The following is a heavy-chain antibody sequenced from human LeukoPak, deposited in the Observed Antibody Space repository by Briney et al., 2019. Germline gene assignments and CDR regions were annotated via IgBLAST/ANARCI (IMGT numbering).Heavy chain of an antibody. Sequence: GRSLRLSCAASGFTFSSYGMHWVRQAPGKGLEWVAVISYDGSNKYYADSVKGRFTISRDNSKNTLYLQMNSLRAEDTAVYYCAKDPDYWGQGTLVTVSS. CDR1: GFTFSSYG. CDR2: ISYDGSNK. CDR3: AKDPDY. V-gene: IGHV3-30*18. J-gene: IGHJ4*02.